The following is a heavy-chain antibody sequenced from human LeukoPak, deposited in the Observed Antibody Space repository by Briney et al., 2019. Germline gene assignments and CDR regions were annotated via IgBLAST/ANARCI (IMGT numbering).Heavy chain of an antibody. CDR2: INPNSGGT. D-gene: IGHD6-6*01. CDR3: ARGPPARSRPLAF. V-gene: IGHV1-2*02. Sequence: ASVKVSCKASGYTFTGYYMHWVRQAPGQGLEWMGWINPNSGGTNYAQKFQGRVTMTRDTSISTAYMELSRLRSDDTAVYYCARGPPARSRPLAFWGQGTLVTVSS. J-gene: IGHJ4*02. CDR1: GYTFTGYY.